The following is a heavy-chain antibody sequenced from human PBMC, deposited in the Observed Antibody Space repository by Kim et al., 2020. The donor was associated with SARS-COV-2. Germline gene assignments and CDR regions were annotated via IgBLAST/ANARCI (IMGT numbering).Heavy chain of an antibody. CDR1: GFTFSSYA. V-gene: IGHV3-23*01. CDR3: AKDGGVYYDSSGYYETFYYFDY. Sequence: GGSLRLSCAASGFTFSSYAMSWVRQAPGKGLEWVSAISGSGGSTYYADSVKGRFTISRDNSKNTLYLQMNSLRAEDTAVYYCAKDGGVYYDSSGYYETFYYFDYWGQGTLVTVSS. J-gene: IGHJ4*02. D-gene: IGHD3-22*01. CDR2: ISGSGGST.